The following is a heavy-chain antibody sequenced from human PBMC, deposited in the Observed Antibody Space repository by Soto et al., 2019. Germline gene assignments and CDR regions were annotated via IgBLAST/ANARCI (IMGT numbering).Heavy chain of an antibody. Sequence: QLQLQESGPGLVKPSETLSLTCTVSGVAISSSIYYWGWIRQPPGKGLQCVGRVYHSGSTYYNPSLRRRVNISVNTYKNQFSLRLSSMPTADTSVYYCTRPVGVEQQLVHDAFDLGGQGTMVAVSS. V-gene: IGHV4-39*01. J-gene: IGHJ3*01. D-gene: IGHD6-13*01. CDR2: VYHSGST. CDR1: GVAISSSIYY. CDR3: TRPVGVEQQLVHDAFDL.